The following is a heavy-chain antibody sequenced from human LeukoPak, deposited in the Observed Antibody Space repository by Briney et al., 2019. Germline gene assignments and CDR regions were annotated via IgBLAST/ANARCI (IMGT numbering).Heavy chain of an antibody. J-gene: IGHJ4*02. CDR1: GYTFTGYY. D-gene: IGHD4-17*01. V-gene: IGHV1-2*02. CDR3: ARVSSYGDYVSY. CDR2: INPNSGGT. Sequence: ASVKVSCKASGYTFTGYYMHWVRQAPGQGLEWMGWINPNSGGTNYAQMFQGRVTMTRDTSISTAYMELSRLRSDDTAVYYCARVSSYGDYVSYWGQGTLVTVSS.